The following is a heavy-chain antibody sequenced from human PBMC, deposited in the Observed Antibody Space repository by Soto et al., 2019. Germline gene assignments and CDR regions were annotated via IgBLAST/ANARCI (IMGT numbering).Heavy chain of an antibody. V-gene: IGHV1-46*01. Sequence: EASVKVSCKASGYSFTRYYMHWVRQAPGQGLEWMGIINPSGGRRSYAQKFQGRVTMTRDTSTSTVDVELSSLRSEDTDVYYCAREGRGGAGLGSMSSWGQGTLVTVSS. CDR1: GYSFTRYY. D-gene: IGHD1-26*01. J-gene: IGHJ5*02. CDR3: AREGRGGAGLGSMSS. CDR2: INPSGGRR.